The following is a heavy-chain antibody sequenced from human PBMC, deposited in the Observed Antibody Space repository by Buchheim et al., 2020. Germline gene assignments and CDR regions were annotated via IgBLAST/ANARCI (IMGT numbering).Heavy chain of an antibody. CDR3: AREIYDSRDY. CDR1: GYTFNGYY. V-gene: IGHV1-2*02. D-gene: IGHD3-22*01. Sequence: QVQLVQSGGEVKKPGASVKVSCKASGYTFNGYYIHWVRQAPGQGLEWMGWINPNSGGTKYAQKFQGRVTMTSDTSASPAYMELSGLRSDDTAVFYCAREIYDSRDYWGQGTL. J-gene: IGHJ4*02. CDR2: INPNSGGT.